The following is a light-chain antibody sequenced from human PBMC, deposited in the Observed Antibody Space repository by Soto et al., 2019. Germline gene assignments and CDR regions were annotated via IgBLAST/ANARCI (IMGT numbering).Light chain of an antibody. CDR1: QSVTRN. Sequence: EIVMTQSPATLSVSPGERVTLSCRARQSVTRNLAWYQHTPGQSPRLLISAASSGATGLPSRFSGSGSGTDFTLTISSLQSEDAAVYYCQQYHHWPVTFGGGTKVEIK. CDR3: QQYHHWPVT. V-gene: IGKV3-15*01. CDR2: AAS. J-gene: IGKJ4*01.